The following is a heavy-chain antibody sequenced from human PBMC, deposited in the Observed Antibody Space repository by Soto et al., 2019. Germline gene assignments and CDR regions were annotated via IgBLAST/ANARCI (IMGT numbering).Heavy chain of an antibody. J-gene: IGHJ4*02. CDR3: AMPSGSDYPD. V-gene: IGHV3-30-3*01. Sequence: QVQLVESGGGVVQPGRSLRLSCAASGFSFSGYPMHWVRQTPGKGLEWVALISFDGTNKYYADSVKGRFTISRDNSRNTLFLQMNSLRAADTSLYSCAMPSGSDYPDWGQGTLVTVSS. CDR2: ISFDGTNK. CDR1: GFSFSGYP. D-gene: IGHD1-26*01.